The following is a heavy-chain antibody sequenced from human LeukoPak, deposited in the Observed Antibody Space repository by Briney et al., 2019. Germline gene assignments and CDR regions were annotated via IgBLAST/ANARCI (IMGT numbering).Heavy chain of an antibody. CDR3: ARDSEAAAGTPLDY. CDR1: GGSISSGGYY. Sequence: SETLSLTCTVSGGSISSGGYYWSWIRQPPGKGLEWIGYIYHSGSTYYNPSLKSRVTISVDTSKNQFSLKLSSVTAADTAVYYCARDSEAAAGTPLDYWGQGTLVTVSS. V-gene: IGHV4-30-2*05. D-gene: IGHD6-13*01. CDR2: IYHSGST. J-gene: IGHJ4*02.